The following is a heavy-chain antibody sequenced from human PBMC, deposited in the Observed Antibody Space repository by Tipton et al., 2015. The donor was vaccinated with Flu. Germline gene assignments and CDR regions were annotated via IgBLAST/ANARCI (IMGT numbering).Heavy chain of an antibody. J-gene: IGHJ5*02. D-gene: IGHD4-11*01. CDR1: GGSVSSRTDY. Sequence: TLSLTCAVSGGSVSSRTDYWVWIRQPPGKQLEWIGSAFYLGSPLYNPSLKSRVTMSVDMSKNHFSLRLNSVTAADTAVHYCARRDYSNYVSDPKSWFDPWGQGILVTVSS. CDR3: ARRDYSNYVSDPKSWFDP. V-gene: IGHV4-39*01. CDR2: AFYLGSP.